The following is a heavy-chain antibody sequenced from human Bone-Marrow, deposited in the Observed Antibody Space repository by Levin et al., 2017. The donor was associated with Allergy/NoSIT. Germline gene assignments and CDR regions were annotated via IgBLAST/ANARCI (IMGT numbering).Heavy chain of an antibody. D-gene: IGHD1-26*01. CDR2: IFYSGNT. V-gene: IGHV4-59*01. Sequence: GSLRLSCTVSGGSIGTYYWSWIRQPPGKGLEWIGYIFYSGNTNYNPSLKSRVTISVDTSKNHFSLKLSSVTAADTAVYYCARGYSGSYGRFDYWGQGTLVTVSS. J-gene: IGHJ4*02. CDR3: ARGYSGSYGRFDY. CDR1: GGSIGTYY.